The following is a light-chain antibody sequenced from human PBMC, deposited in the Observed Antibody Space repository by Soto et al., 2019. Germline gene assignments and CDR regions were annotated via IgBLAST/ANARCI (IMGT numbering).Light chain of an antibody. CDR3: AAWDDSLNGYVV. CDR1: SSNIGSNT. CDR2: SNN. Sequence: QSVLTQPPSASGAPGQRVTISCSGSSSNIGSNTVNWYQQLPATAPKLLIYSNNQRPSGVPDRFSGSKSGTSASLAISGLQSEDEADYYCAAWDDSLNGYVVFGGGTQLTVL. J-gene: IGLJ2*01. V-gene: IGLV1-44*01.